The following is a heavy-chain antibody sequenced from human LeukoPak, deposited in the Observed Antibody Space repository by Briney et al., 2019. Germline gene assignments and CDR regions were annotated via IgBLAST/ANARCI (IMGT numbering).Heavy chain of an antibody. J-gene: IGHJ4*02. V-gene: IGHV3-21*04. Sequence: GGSLRLSCAASGFTFSSYSMNWVRQAPGKGLEWVSSISSSSSYIYYADSVKGRFTISRDNAKNSLYLQMNSLRAEDTAVYHCAKGSHIVVVPAAVYFGYWGQGTLVTVSS. CDR1: GFTFSSYS. D-gene: IGHD2-2*01. CDR3: AKGSHIVVVPAAVYFGY. CDR2: ISSSSSYI.